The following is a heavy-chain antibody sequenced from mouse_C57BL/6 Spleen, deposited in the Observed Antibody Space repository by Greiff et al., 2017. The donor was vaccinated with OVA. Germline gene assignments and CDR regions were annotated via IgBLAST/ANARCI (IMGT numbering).Heavy chain of an antibody. CDR2: INPNNGGT. D-gene: IGHD2-3*01. CDR3: ARAVDGYYRMDY. J-gene: IGHJ4*01. Sequence: EVQLQQSGPELVKPGASVKIPCKASGYTFTDYNMDWVKQSHGKSLEWIGDINPNNGGTIYNQKFKGKATLTVDKSSSTAYMELRSLTSEDTAVYYCARAVDGYYRMDYWGQGTSVTVSS. V-gene: IGHV1-18*01. CDR1: GYTFTDYN.